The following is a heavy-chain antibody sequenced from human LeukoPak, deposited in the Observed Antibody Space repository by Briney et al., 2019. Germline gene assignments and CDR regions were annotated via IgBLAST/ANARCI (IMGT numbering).Heavy chain of an antibody. CDR2: IYHSGST. CDR1: GGSISSSTYY. V-gene: IGHV4-30-2*01. CDR3: ARGVLSRAGSFDY. J-gene: IGHJ4*02. Sequence: SETLSLTCTVSGGSISSSTYYWGWIRQPPGKGLEWIGYIYHSGSTYYNPSLKSRVTISVDRSKNQFSLKLSSVTAADTAVYYCARGVLSRAGSFDYWGQGTLVTVSS. D-gene: IGHD6-19*01.